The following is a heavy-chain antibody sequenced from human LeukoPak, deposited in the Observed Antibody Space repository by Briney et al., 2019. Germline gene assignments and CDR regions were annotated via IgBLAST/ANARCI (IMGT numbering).Heavy chain of an antibody. CDR3: AREWERYYDSSGYYKNFDS. J-gene: IGHJ4*02. D-gene: IGHD3-22*01. Sequence: ASVKVSCKASGYTFTSYGISWVRQAPGLGLGWVGCISVYTGNTNYAQKLQGRVTMTTDTSTSTAYIELRSLRSDDTAVYYSAREWERYYDSSGYYKNFDSGGQGTLVTVS. CDR2: ISVYTGNT. CDR1: GYTFTSYG. V-gene: IGHV1-18*01.